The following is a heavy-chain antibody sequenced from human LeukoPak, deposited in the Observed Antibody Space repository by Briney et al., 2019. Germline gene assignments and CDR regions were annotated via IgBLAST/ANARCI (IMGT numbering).Heavy chain of an antibody. D-gene: IGHD3-10*01. V-gene: IGHV4-59*12. CDR3: ARELVRGQFDY. J-gene: IGHJ4*02. CDR1: GGSISSYY. CDR2: IYYSGST. Sequence: SETLSLTCTVSGGSISSYYWSWIRQPPGKGLEWIGYIYYSGSTNYNPSLKSRVTMSVDTSKNQFSLKLSSVTAADTAVYYCARELVRGQFDYWGQGTLVTVSS.